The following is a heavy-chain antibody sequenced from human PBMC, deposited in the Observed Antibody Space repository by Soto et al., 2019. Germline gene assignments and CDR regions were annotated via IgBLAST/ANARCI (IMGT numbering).Heavy chain of an antibody. J-gene: IGHJ5*02. V-gene: IGHV3-23*01. Sequence: EVQLLESGGGLVQPGGSLRLSCAASGVTFSTYAMNWVRQAPGKGLEWVSTISDTGGGTFYAGSVKGRFTISRDNSKNTLYLQMHSLRADDSAIYFCAKDSGCVNNACAYDPWGQGTLVSVSS. CDR1: GVTFSTYA. D-gene: IGHD1-20*01. CDR2: ISDTGGGT. CDR3: AKDSGCVNNACAYDP.